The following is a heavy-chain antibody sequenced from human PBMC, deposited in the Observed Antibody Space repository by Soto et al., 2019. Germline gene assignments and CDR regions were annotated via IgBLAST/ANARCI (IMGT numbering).Heavy chain of an antibody. CDR2: IYPGDSDT. Sequence: DSLTISRKGSGYSFTSYWIGLVRQMPGKGLEWMGIIYPGDSDTRYSPSFQGQVTISADKSISTAYLQWSSLKASDTAMYYCARQGGDYDFWSGSDGNWFDPWGQGTLVTVSS. CDR1: GYSFTSYW. CDR3: ARQGGDYDFWSGSDGNWFDP. V-gene: IGHV5-51*01. J-gene: IGHJ5*02. D-gene: IGHD3-3*01.